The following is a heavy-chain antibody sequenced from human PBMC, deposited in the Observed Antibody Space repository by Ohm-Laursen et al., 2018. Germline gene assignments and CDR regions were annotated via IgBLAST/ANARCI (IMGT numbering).Heavy chain of an antibody. V-gene: IGHV3-23*01. CDR3: ASLGYCSGGSCLWAFDI. Sequence: SLRLSCSASGFTFTTYAMSWVRQVPGKGLEWVSAISGSGGSTYYADSVKGRFTISRDNSKNTLFLQMSSLRAEDTAVYYCASLGYCSGGSCLWAFDIWGQGTMVTVSS. CDR1: GFTFTTYA. J-gene: IGHJ3*02. D-gene: IGHD2-15*01. CDR2: ISGSGGST.